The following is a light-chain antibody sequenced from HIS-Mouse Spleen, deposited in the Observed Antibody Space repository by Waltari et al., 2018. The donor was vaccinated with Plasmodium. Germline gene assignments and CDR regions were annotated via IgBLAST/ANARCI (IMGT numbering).Light chain of an antibody. J-gene: IGLJ3*02. CDR1: ALPKKY. V-gene: IGLV3-10*01. CDR3: YSTDSSGNHRV. CDR2: EDS. Sequence: SYELTQPPSVSVSPGQTARITCPGDALPKKYAYWYQQKSGQAPVRVIYEDSKRPSGIPGRFSGSSSGTMATLTISGAQVEDEADYYCYSTDSSGNHRVFGGGTKLTVL.